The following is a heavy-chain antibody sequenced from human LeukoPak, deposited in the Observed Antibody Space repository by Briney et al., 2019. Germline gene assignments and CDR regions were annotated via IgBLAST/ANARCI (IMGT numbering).Heavy chain of an antibody. CDR2: TNTDGSTI. V-gene: IGHV3-74*01. CDR3: VRGSDWYYFDF. CDR1: GFTFRASY. Sequence: GGSLRLSCAASGFTFRASYVHWVRQVPGQGLVWVSRTNTDGSTIVYANSVKGRFTMSRDNAKNTLYLQMNSLRAEDTAIYYCVRGSDWYYFDFWGQGILVTVSS. D-gene: IGHD6-19*01. J-gene: IGHJ4*02.